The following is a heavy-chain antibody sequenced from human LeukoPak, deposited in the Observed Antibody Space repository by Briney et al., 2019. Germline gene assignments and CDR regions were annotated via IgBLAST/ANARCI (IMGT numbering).Heavy chain of an antibody. CDR1: GYTFTSYD. CDR2: MNPNSGNT. D-gene: IGHD3-16*01. V-gene: IGHV1-8*03. J-gene: IGHJ4*02. Sequence: ASVKVSCKASGYTFTSYDINWVRQATGQGLEWMGWMNPNSGNTGYAQKFQGRVTITRNTSISTAYMELSSLRSEDTAVYYCARGKEPPYDYVWGSPPDYWGQGTLVTVSS. CDR3: ARGKEPPYDYVWGSPPDY.